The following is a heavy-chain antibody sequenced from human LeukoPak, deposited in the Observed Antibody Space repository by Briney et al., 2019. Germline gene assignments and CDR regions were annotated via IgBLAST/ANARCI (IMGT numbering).Heavy chain of an antibody. Sequence: GGSLRLSCAASGFTFSSYGMHWVRQAPGKGLEWVAVISYDGSNKYYADSVKGRFTISRDNSKNTLYLQMNSLRAEDTAVYYCAKDRVVAYYFDYWGQGTLVTVSS. CDR3: AKDRVVAYYFDY. V-gene: IGHV3-30*18. J-gene: IGHJ4*02. CDR1: GFTFSSYG. D-gene: IGHD3-3*01. CDR2: ISYDGSNK.